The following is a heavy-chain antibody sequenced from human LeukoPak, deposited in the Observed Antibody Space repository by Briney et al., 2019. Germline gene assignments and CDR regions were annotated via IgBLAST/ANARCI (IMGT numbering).Heavy chain of an antibody. Sequence: GGSLRLSCAASGFTFSSYSMNWVRQAPGRRLEGVSSISSGSSYIYYADSVKGRFTISRDNAKNSLYLQMNSLRAEDTAVYYCARDGCSSTSCRTYYYYMDVWGKGTTVTVSS. J-gene: IGHJ6*03. D-gene: IGHD2-2*01. V-gene: IGHV3-21*01. CDR1: GFTFSSYS. CDR2: ISSGSSYI. CDR3: ARDGCSSTSCRTYYYYMDV.